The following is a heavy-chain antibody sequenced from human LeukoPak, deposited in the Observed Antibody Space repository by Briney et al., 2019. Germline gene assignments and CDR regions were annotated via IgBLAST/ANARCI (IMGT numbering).Heavy chain of an antibody. CDR1: GGSISSGGYY. J-gene: IGHJ4*02. D-gene: IGHD3-22*01. Sequence: SETLSLTCTVSGGSISSGGYYWSWIRQHPGKGPEWIGYIYYSGSTNYNPSLKSRVTISVDTSKNQFSLKLSSVTAADTAVYYCARVVTTYYYDSSGDYFDYWGQGTLVTVSS. CDR3: ARVVTTYYYDSSGDYFDY. CDR2: IYYSGST. V-gene: IGHV4-61*08.